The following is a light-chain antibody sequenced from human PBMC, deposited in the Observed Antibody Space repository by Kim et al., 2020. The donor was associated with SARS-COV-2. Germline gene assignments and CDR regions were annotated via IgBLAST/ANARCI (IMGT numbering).Light chain of an antibody. CDR2: TAA. CDR3: LQDYSYPVT. CDR1: QHISKE. J-gene: IGKJ2*01. V-gene: IGKV1-6*01. Sequence: SESVGDRFTIACRESQHISKELGWYQQMPGKAPRLLIHTAATLKDGVPSRFSGSGSGTDFTLTISSLQPEDFATYYCLQDYSYPVTFGQGTKLEI.